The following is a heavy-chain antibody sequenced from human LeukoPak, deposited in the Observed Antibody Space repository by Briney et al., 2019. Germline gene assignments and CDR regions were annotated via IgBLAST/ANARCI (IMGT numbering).Heavy chain of an antibody. Sequence: TLSLTCTVSGGSISSGDYYWSWIRQPPGKGLEWIGYIYYSGSTYYNPSLKSRVTISVDTSKNQFSLKLSSVTAADTAVYYCARDQYCSSTSCYKAGYFDYWGQGTLVTVSS. CDR2: IYYSGST. CDR1: GGSISSGDYY. CDR3: ARDQYCSSTSCYKAGYFDY. V-gene: IGHV4-30-4*08. J-gene: IGHJ4*02. D-gene: IGHD2-2*02.